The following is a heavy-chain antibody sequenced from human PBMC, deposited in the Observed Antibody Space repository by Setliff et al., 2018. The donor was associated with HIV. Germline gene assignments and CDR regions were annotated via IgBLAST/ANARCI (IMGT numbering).Heavy chain of an antibody. CDR3: AKDSGDGYNLEDYFDS. V-gene: IGHV3-74*01. D-gene: IGHD5-12*01. J-gene: IGHJ4*02. Sequence: PGGSLRLSCAASGFTFSGYWMHWVRQAPGKGLEWVSRIDSDGSDTNYADSVRGRFTISRDNAKNSLYLQMNSLRAEDTALYYCAKDSGDGYNLEDYFDSWGQGTLVTVSS. CDR2: IDSDGSDT. CDR1: GFTFSGYW.